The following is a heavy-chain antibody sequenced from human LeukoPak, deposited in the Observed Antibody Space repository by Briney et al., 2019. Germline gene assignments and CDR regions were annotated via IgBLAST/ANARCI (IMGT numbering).Heavy chain of an antibody. J-gene: IGHJ6*02. CDR2: ISYDGSNK. CDR3: ARDLIEEQLVPYYYYYYGMDV. V-gene: IGHV3-30-3*01. Sequence: GGSLRLSCAASGFTFSSYAMHWVRQAPGKGLEWVAVISYDGSNKYYADSVKGRSTISRDNSKNTLYLQMNSLRAEDTAVYYCARDLIEEQLVPYYYYYYGMDVWGQGTTVTVSS. D-gene: IGHD6-13*01. CDR1: GFTFSSYA.